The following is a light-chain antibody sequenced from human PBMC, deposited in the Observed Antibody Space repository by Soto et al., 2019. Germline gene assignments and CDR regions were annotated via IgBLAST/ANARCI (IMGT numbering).Light chain of an antibody. CDR3: SSYTATRTVV. Sequence: QSALTQPASVSGSPGQSITIACTGTSSDVGGYNHFSWYQVHPGKAPRLVIYDVSIRPPAVSDRFSGSTSGNTASLTISGLQAEDEADYYCSSYTATRTVVFGGGTKLTVL. CDR2: DVS. J-gene: IGLJ3*02. V-gene: IGLV2-14*03. CDR1: SSDVGGYNH.